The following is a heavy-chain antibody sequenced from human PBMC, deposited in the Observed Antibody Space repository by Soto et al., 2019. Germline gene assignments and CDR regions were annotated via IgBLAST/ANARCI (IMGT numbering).Heavy chain of an antibody. Sequence: QVQLVESGGGVVQPGRSLRLSCAVSGFTFSSYAMHWVRQAPGKGLEWVAVISYDGSNKYYADSGKGRFTISRDNSKNTLYLEMNSLRAEDTAVYYCARELERHFDLWGRGTLVTVSS. J-gene: IGHJ2*01. V-gene: IGHV3-30-3*01. CDR2: ISYDGSNK. CDR3: ARELERHFDL. D-gene: IGHD1-1*01. CDR1: GFTFSSYA.